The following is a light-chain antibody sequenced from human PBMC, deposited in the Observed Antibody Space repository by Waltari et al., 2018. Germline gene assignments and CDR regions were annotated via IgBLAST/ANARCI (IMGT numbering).Light chain of an antibody. J-gene: IGLJ2*01. Sequence: QSALTQPPSASGSPGQSVTIPCTGTSSDVGVYNFVTWYQQPPGQAPKLLIYEVYKRPSGVPDRFSGSKSGNTASLTVSGLQTEDEADYYCSSYAGSIVVIFGGGTKLTVL. V-gene: IGLV2-8*01. CDR1: SSDVGVYNF. CDR3: SSYAGSIVVI. CDR2: EVY.